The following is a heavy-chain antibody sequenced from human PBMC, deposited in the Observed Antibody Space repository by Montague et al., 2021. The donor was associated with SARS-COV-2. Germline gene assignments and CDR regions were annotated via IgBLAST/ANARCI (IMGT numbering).Heavy chain of an antibody. Sequence: VKPTQTLTLTCTFSGFSLSTSGMCASWIRQPPGKALEWLARIDWDDDKYYSTSLKTRLTISKDTSKNQVVLTMTNMDPADTATYYCARMTVAGIPFDYWGQGTLVTVSS. D-gene: IGHD6-19*01. CDR3: ARMTVAGIPFDY. J-gene: IGHJ4*02. V-gene: IGHV2-70*11. CDR1: GFSLSTSGMC. CDR2: IDWDDDK.